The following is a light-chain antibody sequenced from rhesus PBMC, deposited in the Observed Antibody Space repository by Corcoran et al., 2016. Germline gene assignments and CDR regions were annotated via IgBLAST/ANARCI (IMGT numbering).Light chain of an antibody. CDR1: QGISSF. CDR3: HQHDTYPYS. J-gene: IGKJ2*01. Sequence: DIQMTQSPSSLSASVGDRVTIACRASQGISSFLAWYQQTPGRAPKLLIYAASTLNSGVPSRFSGSGSGTDFTLTISSLQPEDFATYYCHQHDTYPYSFGQGTKVEIK. V-gene: IGKV1-25*01. CDR2: AAS.